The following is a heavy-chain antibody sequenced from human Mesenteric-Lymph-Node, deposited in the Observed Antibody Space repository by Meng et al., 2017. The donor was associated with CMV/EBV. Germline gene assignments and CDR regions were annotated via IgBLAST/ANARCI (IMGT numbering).Heavy chain of an antibody. V-gene: IGHV1-69*01. CDR3: ASRFYYYGSGNHYNALGSFDY. D-gene: IGHD3-10*01. Sequence: YGITWVRQAPGQGLEWMGGIIPIFGILNYAQNLQGRVTITADESTGTAYMELSSLRSEDTAVYYCASRFYYYGSGNHYNALGSFDYWGQGTLVTVSS. J-gene: IGHJ4*02. CDR1: YG. CDR2: IIPIFGIL.